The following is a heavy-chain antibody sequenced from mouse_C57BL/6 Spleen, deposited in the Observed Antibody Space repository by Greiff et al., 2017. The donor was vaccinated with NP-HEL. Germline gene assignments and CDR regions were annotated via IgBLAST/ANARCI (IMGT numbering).Heavy chain of an antibody. CDR3: ARRFGTTVVRYAMDY. CDR2: ISNGGGST. Sequence: EVHLVESGGGLVQPGGSLKLSCAASGFTFSDYYMYWVRQTPEKRLEWVAYISNGGGSTYYPDTVKGRFTISRDNAKNTLYLQMSSLKSEDTAMYYCARRFGTTVVRYAMDYWGQGTSVTVSS. CDR1: GFTFSDYY. D-gene: IGHD1-1*01. J-gene: IGHJ4*01. V-gene: IGHV5-12*01.